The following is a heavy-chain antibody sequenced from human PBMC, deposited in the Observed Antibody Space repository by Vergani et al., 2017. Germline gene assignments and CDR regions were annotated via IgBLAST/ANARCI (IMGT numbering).Heavy chain of an antibody. V-gene: IGHV3-7*01. Sequence: EVQLVESGGGLFQPGGSLRLSCATSGFIFRNYWMSWVRQAPGRGLEGVAYIKQGGTEQYYADSVKGRFTISRDDAKSSLYLQMNNLRAEDTALYYCAKYLRDSTDGLPDSWGPGTLVIVSS. CDR1: GFIFRNYW. J-gene: IGHJ4*02. D-gene: IGHD2-21*02. CDR2: IKQGGTEQ. CDR3: AKYLRDSTDGLPDS.